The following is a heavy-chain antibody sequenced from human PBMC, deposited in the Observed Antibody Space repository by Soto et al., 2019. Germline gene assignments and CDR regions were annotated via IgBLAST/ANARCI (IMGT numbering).Heavy chain of an antibody. CDR3: ARQEDYYDSSGYPLNWFDP. V-gene: IGHV5-51*01. D-gene: IGHD3-22*01. Sequence: GESLKISCKGSGYSFTSYWIGWVRQMPGKGLEWMGIIYPGDSDTRYSPSFQGQVTISADKSISTAYLQWSSLKASDTAMYYCARQEDYYDSSGYPLNWFDPWGQGTLVTVSS. CDR1: GYSFTSYW. CDR2: IYPGDSDT. J-gene: IGHJ5*02.